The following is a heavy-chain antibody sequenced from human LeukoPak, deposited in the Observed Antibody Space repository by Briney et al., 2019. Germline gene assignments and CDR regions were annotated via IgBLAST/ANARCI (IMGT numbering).Heavy chain of an antibody. V-gene: IGHV4-59*01. CDR2: IYYSGST. CDR1: GGSISNYY. J-gene: IGHJ5*01. CDR3: ARVGYYYGTASYYNMGWFDS. D-gene: IGHD3-10*01. Sequence: PSETLSLTCTISGGSISNYYWSWIRQPPGKGLEWVGYIYYSGSTEFSPSLKNRVTISVDTSNNQFSLNLNSVTAADTAMYYCARVGYYYGTASYYNMGWFDSWGQGTPVTVSS.